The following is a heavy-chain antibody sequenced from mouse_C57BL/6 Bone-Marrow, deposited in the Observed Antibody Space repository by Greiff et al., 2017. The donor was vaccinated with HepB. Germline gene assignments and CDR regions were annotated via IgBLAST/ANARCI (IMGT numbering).Heavy chain of an antibody. Sequence: QVQLQQSGAELVRPGTSVKVSCKASGYAFTNYLIEWVKQRPGQGLEWIGVINPGSGGTNYNEKFKGKATLTADKSSSTAYMQLSSLTSEDPAVYFCARRVDYWGQGTTLTVSS. CDR3: ARRVDY. CDR1: GYAFTNYL. J-gene: IGHJ2*01. CDR2: INPGSGGT. V-gene: IGHV1-54*01.